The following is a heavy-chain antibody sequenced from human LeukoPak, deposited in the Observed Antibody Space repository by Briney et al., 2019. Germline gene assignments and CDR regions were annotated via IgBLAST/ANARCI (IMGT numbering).Heavy chain of an antibody. D-gene: IGHD3-22*01. CDR3: ARQLSYYYDSSGYYYGLDY. J-gene: IGHJ4*02. CDR1: GGSISSSSYY. CDR2: IYYSGST. Sequence: SETLSLTCTVSGGSISSSSYYWGWIRQPPGKGLEWIGSIYYSGSTYYNPSPKSRVTISVDTSKNQFSLKLSSVTAADTAVYYCARQLSYYYDSSGYYYGLDYWGQGTLVTVSS. V-gene: IGHV4-39*01.